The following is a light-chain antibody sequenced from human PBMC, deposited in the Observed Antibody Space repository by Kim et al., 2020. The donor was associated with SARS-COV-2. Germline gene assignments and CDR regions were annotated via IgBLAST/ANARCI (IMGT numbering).Light chain of an antibody. CDR2: WAS. Sequence: ATLNCKSSQSILYSSNNKNYVAWYQQKPGQPPKLLIYWASTRESGVPDRFSGSGSGTDFTLTISSLQAEDMAVYYCQQYYSSPLTFGGGTKVDIK. CDR3: QQYYSSPLT. V-gene: IGKV4-1*01. CDR1: QSILYSSNNKNY. J-gene: IGKJ4*01.